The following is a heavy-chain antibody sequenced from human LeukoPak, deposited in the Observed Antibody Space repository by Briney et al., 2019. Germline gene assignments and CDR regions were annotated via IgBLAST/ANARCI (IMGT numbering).Heavy chain of an antibody. J-gene: IGHJ4*02. CDR3: ARSVGEAAAGRIDY. CDR1: GYGYTSYW. CDR2: LYPGDSDT. D-gene: IGHD6-13*01. V-gene: IGHV5-51*01. Sequence: GESLKIYCKGSGYGYTSYWIGWVRQMPGKVLEWMGILYPGDSDTRYSPSFQGQVPISADKSISTAYLQWSSLKASETAMYYCARSVGEAAAGRIDYWGQGTLITVSS.